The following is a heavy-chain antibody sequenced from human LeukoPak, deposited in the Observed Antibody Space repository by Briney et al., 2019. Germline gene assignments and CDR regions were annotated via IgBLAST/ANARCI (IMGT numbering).Heavy chain of an antibody. CDR3: MSDLDD. CDR2: IKTKGEGGTV. V-gene: IGHV3-15*01. CDR1: GFTFSNAW. Sequence: GGSLRLSCATSGFTFSNAWMTWVRQAQGKGLEWVGRIKTKGEGGTVDYAAPVKGRFTISRDDSKNTLYLQMNSLKTEDTAIYYCMSDLDDWGQGTLVTVSS. J-gene: IGHJ4*02.